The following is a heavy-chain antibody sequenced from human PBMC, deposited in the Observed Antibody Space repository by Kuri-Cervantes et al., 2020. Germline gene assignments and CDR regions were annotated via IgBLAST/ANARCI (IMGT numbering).Heavy chain of an antibody. Sequence: GGSLRLSCAASGFTFDDYAMHWVRQAPGKGLEWVSGISWNSGSIGYADSVKGRFTISRDNSKNTLYLQMNSLRAEDTAVYYCARDQGRDNWNYHYYMDVWGKGTTVTVSS. J-gene: IGHJ6*03. CDR2: ISWNSGSI. V-gene: IGHV3-9*01. D-gene: IGHD1-20*01. CDR1: GFTFDDYA. CDR3: ARDQGRDNWNYHYYMDV.